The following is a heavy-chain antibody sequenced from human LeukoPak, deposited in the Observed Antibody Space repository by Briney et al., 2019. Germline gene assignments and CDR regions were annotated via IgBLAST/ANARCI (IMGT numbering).Heavy chain of an antibody. CDR2: MNHSGST. J-gene: IGHJ5*02. D-gene: IGHD3-9*01. V-gene: IGHV4-34*01. Sequence: SDTLSLTCAVYGGSFSGYYWRWIRQPPGKGLEWIGEMNHSGSTNYNPSLKSRVTISVDTSKNQFSLKLSSVTAADTAVYYCARGVVRYFDWSNWFDPWGQGTLVTVSS. CDR3: ARGVVRYFDWSNWFDP. CDR1: GGSFSGYY.